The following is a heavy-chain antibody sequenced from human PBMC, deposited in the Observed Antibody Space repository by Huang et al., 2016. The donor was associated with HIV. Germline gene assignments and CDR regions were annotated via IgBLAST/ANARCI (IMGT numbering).Heavy chain of an antibody. V-gene: IGHV1-18*01. CDR1: GYIFNDYP. D-gene: IGHD5-12*01. CDR3: ARLWSRDGYNWDY. CDR2: RNPDKGNT. J-gene: IGHJ4*02. Sequence: QVQLVQSGAEVKKPGASVKVSCKASGYIFNDYPISWVRQAPGQGLAWMGWRNPDKGNTRDVQKFQGRVTMTTDTSTSTAYMELRSLRSDDTALYYCARLWSRDGYNWDYWGQGTLVTVPS.